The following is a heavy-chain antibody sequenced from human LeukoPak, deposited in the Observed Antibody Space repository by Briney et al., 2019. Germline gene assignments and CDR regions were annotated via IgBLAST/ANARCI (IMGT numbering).Heavy chain of an antibody. Sequence: GASVKVSCKASGYTFTGYYMHWVRQAPGQGLEWMGRINPISGGTNYAQKFQGRVTMTRDTSISTAYMELSRLRSDDTAVYYCASGYYGSGSYYTLDEYYFDYWGQGTLVTVSS. CDR2: INPISGGT. V-gene: IGHV1-2*06. D-gene: IGHD3-10*01. CDR3: ASGYYGSGSYYTLDEYYFDY. CDR1: GYTFTGYY. J-gene: IGHJ4*02.